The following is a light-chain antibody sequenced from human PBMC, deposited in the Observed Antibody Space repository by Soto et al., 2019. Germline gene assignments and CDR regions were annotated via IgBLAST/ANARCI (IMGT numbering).Light chain of an antibody. CDR1: SSDVGGYNY. CDR3: SSYTSSILFV. Sequence: QSALTQPASVSGSPGQSITISCTGTSSDVGGYNYVSWYQQHPGKAPKLMIYEVSNRPSGVYNRFSGSKSGNTASLTISGLQAEDEADYYCSSYTSSILFVFGTGTKGTV. CDR2: EVS. J-gene: IGLJ1*01. V-gene: IGLV2-14*01.